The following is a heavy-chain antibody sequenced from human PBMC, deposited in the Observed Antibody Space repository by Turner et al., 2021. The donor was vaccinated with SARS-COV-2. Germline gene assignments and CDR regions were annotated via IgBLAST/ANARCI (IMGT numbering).Heavy chain of an antibody. J-gene: IGHJ4*02. CDR1: GYTLTELS. CDR3: ATGYAYCGGDCSIDY. V-gene: IGHV1-24*01. Sequence: KPGASVKVSCKVSGYTLTELSMHWVRQAPGKGLEWMGGFDPEDAETIYAQKFQGRVTMTEDTSTDTAYMELSSLRSEDTAVYYCATGYAYCGGDCSIDYWGQGTLVTVSS. D-gene: IGHD2-21*02. CDR2: FDPEDAET.